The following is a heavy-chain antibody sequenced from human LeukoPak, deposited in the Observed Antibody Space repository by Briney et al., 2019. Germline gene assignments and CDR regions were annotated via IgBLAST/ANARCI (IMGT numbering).Heavy chain of an antibody. CDR3: ARGCCNDLRSWDAFDI. Sequence: GASVKVSCKASGYTFTSYDINWVRQATGQGLEWMGWMNPNSGNTGYAQKFQGRVTITRNTSISTASMELSSVRSEDTAVYYCARGCCNDLRSWDAFDIGGQGTMVTVSS. J-gene: IGHJ3*02. V-gene: IGHV1-8*03. CDR2: MNPNSGNT. D-gene: IGHD1-1*01. CDR1: GYTFTSYD.